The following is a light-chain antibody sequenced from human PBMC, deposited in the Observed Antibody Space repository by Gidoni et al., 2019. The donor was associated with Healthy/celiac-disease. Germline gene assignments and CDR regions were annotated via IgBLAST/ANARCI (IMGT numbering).Light chain of an antibody. J-gene: IGKJ2*01. Sequence: EIVLTQSPGTLSLSPGERATLSCRASQSVSSSYLAWYQQKPGQAPRLLIYGVSSRATGIPDRFGGSGSGTEFTLTISRLEPEDFAVYYCQQYGSSPPYTFGQGTKLEIK. CDR1: QSVSSSY. V-gene: IGKV3-20*01. CDR3: QQYGSSPPYT. CDR2: GVS.